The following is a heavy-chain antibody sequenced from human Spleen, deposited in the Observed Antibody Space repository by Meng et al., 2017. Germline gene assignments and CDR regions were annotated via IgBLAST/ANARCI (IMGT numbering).Heavy chain of an antibody. CDR1: GDSISSINW. CDR2: IYHTGTT. J-gene: IGHJ4*02. V-gene: IGHV4-4*02. Sequence: QVHLQESGPGLVQPSGTLSLTCAVSGDSISSINWWSWVRQPPGKGLEWIGEIYHTGTTNYNPSLESRVTISVDTSKNQFSLKMKSVTAADMAVYYCASQSVTAIPFDYWGPGALVTVSS. CDR3: ASQSVTAIPFDY. D-gene: IGHD2-21*02.